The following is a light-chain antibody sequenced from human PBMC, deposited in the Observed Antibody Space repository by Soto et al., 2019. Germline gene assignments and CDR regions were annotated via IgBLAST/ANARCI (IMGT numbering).Light chain of an antibody. CDR1: SSDVGRYDY. J-gene: IGLJ1*01. Sequence: QSALTQHASVSGSPGQSITISCTGTSSDVGRYDYVSWYQQHPGKAPKLMIYEVSNRPSGVSDRFSGSKSGNTASLAISGLQAEDEADYYCSSYSYSTTRVFGTGTKLTVL. CDR2: EVS. V-gene: IGLV2-14*01. CDR3: SSYSYSTTRV.